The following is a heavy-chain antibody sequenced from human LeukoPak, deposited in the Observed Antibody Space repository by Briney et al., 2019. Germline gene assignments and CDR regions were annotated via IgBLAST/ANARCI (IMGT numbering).Heavy chain of an antibody. D-gene: IGHD3-22*01. V-gene: IGHV3-30*02. Sequence: GRSLRLSCAASGLTFSSYDMYWVRQAPGKGLEGVTFIRYDGSNKYYADSVKGRFTISRDNSKKTLYLNMNTLSPDDTALYYCAKAGSMILQHYFDYWGQGTLVTVSS. J-gene: IGHJ4*02. CDR1: GLTFSSYD. CDR3: AKAGSMILQHYFDY. CDR2: IRYDGSNK.